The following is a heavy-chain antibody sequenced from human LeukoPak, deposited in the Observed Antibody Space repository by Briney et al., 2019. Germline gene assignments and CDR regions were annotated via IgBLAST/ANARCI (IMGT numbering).Heavy chain of an antibody. CDR3: ASRRRGRFYDSSGYSGVG. V-gene: IGHV4-4*02. CDR2: IYHSGST. J-gene: IGHJ4*02. CDR1: GASITSTNNW. D-gene: IGHD3-22*01. Sequence: SETLSLTGVVSGASITSTNNWRSWVRQPPGKGLEWIGEIYHSGSTNYNPSLKSRVTISVDKSKNQFSPKLSSVTAADTAVYYCASRRRGRFYDSSGYSGVGWGQGTLVTVSS.